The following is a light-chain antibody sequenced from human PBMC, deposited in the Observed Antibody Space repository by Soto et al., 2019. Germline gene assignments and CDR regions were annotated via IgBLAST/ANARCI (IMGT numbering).Light chain of an antibody. V-gene: IGKV3-15*01. CDR1: QSVSNN. CDR3: QQYNYWPPLT. J-gene: IGKJ4*01. CDR2: GAS. Sequence: EIVITPSPATLSVSPGERATLSCRASQSVSNNLAWYQQKPGQAPRLLIYGASTRATGIPARFSGSGSGTEFTLTISSLQSEDFAVYYCQQYNYWPPLTFGGGTKVDIK.